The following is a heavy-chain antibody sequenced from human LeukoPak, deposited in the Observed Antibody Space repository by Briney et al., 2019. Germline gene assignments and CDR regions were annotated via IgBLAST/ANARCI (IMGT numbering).Heavy chain of an antibody. Sequence: PGGSLRLSCAASGFTFSSYAMSWIRQPPGKGLEWIGEINHSGSTNYNPSLKSRVTISVDTSKNQFSLKLSSVTAADTAVYYRARGPSKYYDFWSGYYIPNWFDPWGQGTLVTVSS. CDR3: ARGPSKYYDFWSGYYIPNWFDP. V-gene: IGHV4-34*01. CDR2: INHSGST. CDR1: GFTFSSYA. J-gene: IGHJ5*02. D-gene: IGHD3-3*01.